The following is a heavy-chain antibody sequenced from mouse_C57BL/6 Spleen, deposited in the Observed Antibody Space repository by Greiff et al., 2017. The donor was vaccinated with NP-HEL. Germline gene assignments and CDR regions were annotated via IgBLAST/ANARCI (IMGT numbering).Heavy chain of an antibody. CDR1: GYTFTSYW. D-gene: IGHD2-2*01. V-gene: IGHV1-52*01. Sequence: QVQLQQPGAELVRPGSSVKLSCKASGYTFTSYWMHWVKQRPIQGLEWIGNIDTSDSETHYNQKFKDKATLTVDKSSSTAYMQLSSLTSEDSAVYYCARSGDGYDVGYFDVWGTGTTVTVSS. CDR3: ARSGDGYDVGYFDV. J-gene: IGHJ1*03. CDR2: IDTSDSET.